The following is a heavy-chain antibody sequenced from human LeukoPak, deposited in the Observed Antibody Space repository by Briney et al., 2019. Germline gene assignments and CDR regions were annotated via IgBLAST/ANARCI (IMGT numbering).Heavy chain of an antibody. CDR1: GGSISSYY. D-gene: IGHD6-19*01. J-gene: IGHJ4*02. CDR2: IYYSGST. Sequence: SETLSLTCTVSGGSISSYYWSWIRQPPGKGLEWIGYIYYSGSTNYNPSLKSRVTISVDTFKNQFSLKLSSVTAADTAVYYCAGGIAVAGTGFDYWGQGTLVTVSS. V-gene: IGHV4-59*01. CDR3: AGGIAVAGTGFDY.